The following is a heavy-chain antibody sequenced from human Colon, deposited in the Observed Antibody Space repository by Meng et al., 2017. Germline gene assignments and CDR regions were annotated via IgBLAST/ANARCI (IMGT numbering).Heavy chain of an antibody. CDR1: GYNIRDQG. D-gene: IGHD2-2*02. Sequence: ASVKVSCKASGYNIRDQGFIWVRQAPGQGLEWMGIINPSGGSTSYAQKFQGRVTMTRDTSTSTVYMELSSLRSEDTAVYYCASQRYCSSTSCYRGGDYYYYGMDAWGQGTTVTVSS. V-gene: IGHV1-46*01. J-gene: IGHJ6*02. CDR2: INPSGGST. CDR3: ASQRYCSSTSCYRGGDYYYYGMDA.